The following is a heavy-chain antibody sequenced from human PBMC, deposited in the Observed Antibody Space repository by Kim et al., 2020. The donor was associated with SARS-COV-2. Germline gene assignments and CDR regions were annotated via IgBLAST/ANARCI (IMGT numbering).Heavy chain of an antibody. J-gene: IGHJ4*02. CDR2: IKPDGSGK. Sequence: GGSLRLSCVASGFTFSNFWMNWVRQAPGKGLEWVAGIKPDGSGKYYVDSVKGRFTISRDNAKNSLSLQLNSLRVEDTALYYCARKNSIDYWGQGTLVTVSS. CDR3: ARKNSIDY. V-gene: IGHV3-7*01. CDR1: GFTFSNFW.